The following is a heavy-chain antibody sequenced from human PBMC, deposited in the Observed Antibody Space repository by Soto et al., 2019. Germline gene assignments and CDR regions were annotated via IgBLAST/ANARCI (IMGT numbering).Heavy chain of an antibody. J-gene: IGHJ3*02. D-gene: IGHD2-15*01. CDR2: IWFGGSDK. V-gene: IGHV3-33*01. CDR1: GFTFSTYG. CDR3: ARLYCSAASCYSVGAFDI. Sequence: QVQLVESGGGVVQPGRSLRLSCAASGFTFSTYGMHWVRQAPGKGLEWVALIWFGGSDKYYTESVKGRFTISRDNSRSTVYLQMNSLRAEDTAVYYCARLYCSAASCYSVGAFDIRGQGTMVTVTS.